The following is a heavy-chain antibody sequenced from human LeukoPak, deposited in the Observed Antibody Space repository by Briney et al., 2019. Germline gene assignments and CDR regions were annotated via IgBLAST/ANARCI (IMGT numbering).Heavy chain of an antibody. CDR3: ARRTTPFEGAFDI. D-gene: IGHD4-17*01. V-gene: IGHV1-69*13. CDR2: IIPIFGTA. J-gene: IGHJ3*02. CDR1: GGTFSSYA. Sequence: GASVKVSCKASGGTFSSYAISWVRQAPGQGLEWMGGIIPIFGTANYAQKFQGRVTITADESTSTAYMELSSLRSEDTAVYYCARRTTPFEGAFDIWGQGTMVTVSS.